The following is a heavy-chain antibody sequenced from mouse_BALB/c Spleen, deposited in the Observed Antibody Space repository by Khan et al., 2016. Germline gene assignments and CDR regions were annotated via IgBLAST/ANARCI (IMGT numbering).Heavy chain of an antibody. Sequence: VELVESGAELVRPGVSVKISCKGSGYTFTDYAMHWVKQSHAKSLEWIGVISTYYGDASYNQKFKGKATMTVDKSSSTAYMELARLTSEDSAIYYCARNGYVYYAMDYWGQGTSVTVSS. CDR3: ARNGYVYYAMDY. V-gene: IGHV1S137*01. CDR1: GYTFTDYA. CDR2: ISTYYGDA. J-gene: IGHJ4*01. D-gene: IGHD1-2*01.